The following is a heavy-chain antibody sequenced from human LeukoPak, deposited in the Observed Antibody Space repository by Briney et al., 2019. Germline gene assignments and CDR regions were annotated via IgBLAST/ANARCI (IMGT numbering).Heavy chain of an antibody. CDR1: GFAFTDRY. CDR2: SRNKAKSYST. J-gene: IGHJ5*02. V-gene: IGHV3-72*01. Sequence: PGGSLRLSCAASGFAFTDRYMDWVRQAPGKGLEWVGRSRNKAKSYSTEYAASVRGSFTVSRDDSKNLLYLQMNSLKTEDTAVYYCAQIDTNGYIAAWGQGTLVSVSS. CDR3: AQIDTNGYIAA. D-gene: IGHD2-8*01.